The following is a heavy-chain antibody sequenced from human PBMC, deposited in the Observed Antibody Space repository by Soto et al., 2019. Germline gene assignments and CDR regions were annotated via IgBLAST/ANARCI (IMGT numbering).Heavy chain of an antibody. CDR2: IYPCDSDT. D-gene: IGHD2-21*02. CDR3: ARKHGRDAIYHYFFGMNV. CDR1: GCSFTTYW. V-gene: IGHV5-51*01. Sequence: AAALKICSKRSGCSFTTYWIGWLRQMGGKGLEWVGIIYPCDSDTSYSPSFPGQVTISADKSISTAYLQWSSLKASDTAMYFCARKHGRDAIYHYFFGMNVWGQGTTLTVSS. J-gene: IGHJ6*02.